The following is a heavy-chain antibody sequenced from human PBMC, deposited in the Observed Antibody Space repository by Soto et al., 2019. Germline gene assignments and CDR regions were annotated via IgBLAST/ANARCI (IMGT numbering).Heavy chain of an antibody. CDR1: GYTFTSYD. CDR2: MNPNSGNT. V-gene: IGHV1-8*01. J-gene: IGHJ5*02. Sequence: QVQLVQSGAEVKKPGASVKVSCTASGYTFTSYDINWVRQATGQGLEWMGWMNPNSGNTGYAQKFQGRVTMTRNTSISTAYMELSSLRSEDTAVYYCARSYSSSCYSWFDPWGQGTLVTVSS. CDR3: ARSYSSSCYSWFDP. D-gene: IGHD6-13*01.